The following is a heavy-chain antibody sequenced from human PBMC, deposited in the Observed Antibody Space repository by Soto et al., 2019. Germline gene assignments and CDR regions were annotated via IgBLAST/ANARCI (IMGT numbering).Heavy chain of an antibody. CDR2: IYPGDSDT. CDR3: ARSYYAILTGHPPLAWFDP. Sequence: GESLKISCKGSGYSFTSYWIGWVRQMPGKGLEWMGIIYPGDSDTRYSPSFQGQVTISADKSISTAYLQWSSLKASDTAMYYCARSYYAILTGHPPLAWFDPRGQGTLVTVSS. D-gene: IGHD3-9*01. V-gene: IGHV5-51*01. J-gene: IGHJ5*02. CDR1: GYSFTSYW.